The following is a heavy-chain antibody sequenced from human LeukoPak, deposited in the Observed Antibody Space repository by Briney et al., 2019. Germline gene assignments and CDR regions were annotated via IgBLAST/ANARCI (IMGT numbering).Heavy chain of an antibody. Sequence: ASVKVSCKASGYTFTGYYMYCVRQAPGQGLGWMGWINPISDGTNYEQKFQGRVTMTRDTSISTAYMELSRLRSDDTAVYYCARDGLAYCGGDCFSSWGQGTLVTVSS. CDR3: ARDGLAYCGGDCFSS. V-gene: IGHV1-2*02. CDR1: GYTFTGYY. D-gene: IGHD2-21*01. J-gene: IGHJ4*02. CDR2: INPISDGT.